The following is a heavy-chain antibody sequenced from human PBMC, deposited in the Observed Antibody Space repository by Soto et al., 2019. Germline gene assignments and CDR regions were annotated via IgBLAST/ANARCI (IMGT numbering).Heavy chain of an antibody. J-gene: IGHJ5*02. Sequence: TLSLTCDVSGGPMSSGNYYWTWIRQPPGKGLEWIGYIYYSGSTHYNPSLKSRVTISVDTSKNQFSLKLSSVTAADTAVYYCARWWSGSRQGFDPWGQGTLVTVSS. CDR3: ARWWSGSRQGFDP. CDR2: IYYSGST. D-gene: IGHD3-3*01. CDR1: GGPMSSGNYY. V-gene: IGHV4-31*11.